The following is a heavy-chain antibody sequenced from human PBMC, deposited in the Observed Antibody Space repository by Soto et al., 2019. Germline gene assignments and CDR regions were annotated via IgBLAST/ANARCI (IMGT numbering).Heavy chain of an antibody. Sequence: EVELLESGGALIQPGGSLRLSCAASGFIFSNYAMFWVRQAPGKGLDWVSTIYAGGGTTHYAESVKGRFTISRDNSNNRLYLQMNNVRAEDTAVYFCAKDLIRGDGYVDFDYWGQGTLVTVSS. D-gene: IGHD3-10*01. J-gene: IGHJ4*02. CDR2: IYAGGGTT. V-gene: IGHV3-23*01. CDR3: AKDLIRGDGYVDFDY. CDR1: GFIFSNYA.